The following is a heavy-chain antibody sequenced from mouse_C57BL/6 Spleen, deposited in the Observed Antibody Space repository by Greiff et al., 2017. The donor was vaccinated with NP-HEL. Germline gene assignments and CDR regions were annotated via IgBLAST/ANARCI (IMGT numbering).Heavy chain of an antibody. J-gene: IGHJ4*01. D-gene: IGHD2-4*01. CDR2: IYPGSGST. Sequence: QVQLQQPGAELVKPGASVKMSCKASGYTFTSYWITWVKQRPGQGLEWIGDIYPGSGSTNYNEKFKSKATLTVDTSSSTADMQLSSLTSEDSAVYYCARSYDYDGYYAMDYWGQGTSVTVSS. CDR3: ARSYDYDGYYAMDY. CDR1: GYTFTSYW. V-gene: IGHV1-55*01.